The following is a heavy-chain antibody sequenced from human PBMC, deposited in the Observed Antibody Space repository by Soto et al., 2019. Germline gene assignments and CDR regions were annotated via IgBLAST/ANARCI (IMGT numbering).Heavy chain of an antibody. V-gene: IGHV4-31*02. D-gene: IGHD5-12*01. CDR3: ASGIVASVFGGFDP. J-gene: IGHJ5*02. CDR2: IDYSGSA. Sequence: WTWIRQHTGRGLEWIGCIDYSGSAYYNPSLTSRVTISVDTSKDQFSLNLTSVTAADTAVYYCASGIVASVFGGFDPWGQGTLVTVSS.